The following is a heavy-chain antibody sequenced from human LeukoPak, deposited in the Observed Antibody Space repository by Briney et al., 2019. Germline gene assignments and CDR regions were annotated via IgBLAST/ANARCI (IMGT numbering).Heavy chain of an antibody. Sequence: PGGSLRLSCAASGFTFNNYAMSWVRQAPRKGLEWVSDISGSGGNTYYADAVKGRFSISRDNSKNTLYLQMNSLRAEDTAVYYCARDEVDTAIDKNFDYWGQGTLVTVSS. D-gene: IGHD5-18*01. CDR3: ARDEVDTAIDKNFDY. CDR2: ISGSGGNT. J-gene: IGHJ4*02. V-gene: IGHV3-23*01. CDR1: GFTFNNYA.